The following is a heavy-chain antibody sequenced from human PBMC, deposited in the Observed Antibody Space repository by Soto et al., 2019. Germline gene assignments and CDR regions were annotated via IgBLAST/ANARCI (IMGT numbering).Heavy chain of an antibody. CDR2: IWYDGSNK. Sequence: PGGSLRLSCAASGFTFSSYGVHWVRQAPGKGLEWVAVIWYDGSNKYYADSVKGRFTISRDNSKNTLYLQMNSLRAEDTAVYYCARTNSSGFYFDYWGQGTLVTVSS. V-gene: IGHV3-33*01. J-gene: IGHJ4*02. CDR3: ARTNSSGFYFDY. CDR1: GFTFSSYG. D-gene: IGHD6-19*01.